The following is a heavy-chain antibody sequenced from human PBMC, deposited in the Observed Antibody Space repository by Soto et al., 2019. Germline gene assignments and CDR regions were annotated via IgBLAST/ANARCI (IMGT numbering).Heavy chain of an antibody. CDR1: GGSISSYY. D-gene: IGHD3-10*01. CDR2: IYYSGST. Sequence: QVQLQESGPGLVKPSETLSLTCTVSGGSISSYYWSWIRQPPGKGLEWIGYIYYSGSTNYNPSLKSRVTTSVDTAKNQFGLKLSSVTAADTAVYYCARGDPLLWFGEKVYYGMDVWGQGTTVTVSS. CDR3: ARGDPLLWFGEKVYYGMDV. J-gene: IGHJ6*02. V-gene: IGHV4-59*01.